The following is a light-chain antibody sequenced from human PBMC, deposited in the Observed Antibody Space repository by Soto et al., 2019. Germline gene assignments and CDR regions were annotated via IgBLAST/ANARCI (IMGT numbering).Light chain of an antibody. Sequence: EIVLTQSPGTLSLSPGXGATLSCRASQSVSGSYLAWYQQKPGQAPRLLIYGASSRATGIPDRFSGSGSGTDFTLTISRLDPEDFAVYYCQQYGSSPSTFGPGTKVDIK. CDR2: GAS. CDR3: QQYGSSPST. V-gene: IGKV3-20*01. J-gene: IGKJ3*01. CDR1: QSVSGSY.